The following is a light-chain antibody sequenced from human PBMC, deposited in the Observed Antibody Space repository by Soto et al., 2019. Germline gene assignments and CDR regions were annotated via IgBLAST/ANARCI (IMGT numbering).Light chain of an antibody. CDR3: QQYNRYTWT. CDR2: DAS. J-gene: IGKJ1*01. Sequence: DIQLTQGPSTLSASVGDRVTFTWRASQSISTWLAWYQQKPGKAPKLLIYDASSLASGVPSRFSGSGSGTDFTLTISSLKPDDFETYYCQQYNRYTWTFGQGTKVDIK. CDR1: QSISTW. V-gene: IGKV1-5*01.